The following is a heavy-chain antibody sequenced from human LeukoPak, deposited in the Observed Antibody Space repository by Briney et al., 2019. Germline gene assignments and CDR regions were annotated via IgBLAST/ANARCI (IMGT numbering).Heavy chain of an antibody. D-gene: IGHD2-15*01. V-gene: IGHV4-4*07. Sequence: PSETLSLTCTVSGGSMNNYYWSWIRQPAGKGLEWIGRIHTSGSTSYTPSLKSRVTMSVDTSKNQLSLKLSSVTAADTGVYYCARILLRDPRGGDNYFGYWGQGILVSVSS. J-gene: IGHJ4*02. CDR2: IHTSGST. CDR1: GGSMNNYY. CDR3: ARILLRDPRGGDNYFGY.